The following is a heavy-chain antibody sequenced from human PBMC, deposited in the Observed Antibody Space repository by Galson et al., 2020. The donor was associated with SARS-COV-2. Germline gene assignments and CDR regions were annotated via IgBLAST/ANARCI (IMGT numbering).Heavy chain of an antibody. V-gene: IGHV3-49*03. J-gene: IGHJ6*03. CDR1: GFTFGDFA. Sequence: GGSLRLSCTVAGFTFGDFAMSWFRQAPGKGLEWVGFIRSRTYDGTTEYAASVKDRFTISRDDSKNVAYLPMNSLITEDTAVYYCARGGFPYYYYMDVWGKGTTVTVSS. CDR3: ARGGFPYYYYMDV. CDR2: IRSRTYDGTT.